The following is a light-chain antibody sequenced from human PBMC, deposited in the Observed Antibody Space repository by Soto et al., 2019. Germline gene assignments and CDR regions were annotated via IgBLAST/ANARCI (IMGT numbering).Light chain of an antibody. CDR3: QQRSSWPPIT. V-gene: IGKV3-11*01. J-gene: IGKJ3*01. Sequence: EIVLTQSPATQSLSPGERATLSCRASQSVSIAWYQQKPGQAPRLLIYDASNRATGIPARFSGGGSGTDFTLTISSLEPEDFVVYYCQQRSSWPPITFGPGTKVDVK. CDR1: QSVS. CDR2: DAS.